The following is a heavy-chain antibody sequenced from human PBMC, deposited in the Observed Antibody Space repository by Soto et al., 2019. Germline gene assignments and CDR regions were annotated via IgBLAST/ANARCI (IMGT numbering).Heavy chain of an antibody. V-gene: IGHV5-10-1*01. J-gene: IGHJ4*02. CDR1: GYTFTTYW. Sequence: GESLKISCKGSGYTFTTYWISWVRQMPGKGLEWMGRIDPSDSYTNYNPSFQGHVTISADKSISTAYLQWSSLKASDTAMYYCAKHHPTGTELAHWGQGTLVTVSS. CDR2: IDPSDSYT. D-gene: IGHD1-1*01. CDR3: AKHHPTGTELAH.